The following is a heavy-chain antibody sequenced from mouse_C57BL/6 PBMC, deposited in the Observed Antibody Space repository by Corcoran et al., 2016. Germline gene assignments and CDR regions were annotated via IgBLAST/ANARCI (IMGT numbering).Heavy chain of an antibody. CDR3: ARHYGYDYFDY. CDR1: GYTFTDYY. Sequence: EVQLQQSGPELVKPGASVKISCKASGYTFTDYYMNWVKQSHGKSLEWIGDINPNNGGTSYNQKFKGKATLTVDKSSSTAYMQLSSLTSEDSAVYYGARHYGYDYFDYWGQGTTLTVSS. J-gene: IGHJ2*01. D-gene: IGHD2-2*01. V-gene: IGHV1-26*01. CDR2: INPNNGGT.